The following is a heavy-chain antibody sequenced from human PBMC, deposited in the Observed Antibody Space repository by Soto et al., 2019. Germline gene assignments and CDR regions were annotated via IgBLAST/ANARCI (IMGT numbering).Heavy chain of an antibody. Sequence: GGSLRLSCAASGFTFSSYSMNWVRQAPGKGLEWVSSISSSSSYIYYADSVKGRFTISMENAKNSLYLQMNSLRAEDTAVYYCARDPGPGYCSSTSCRIWSGYDYWGQGTLVTVSS. CDR2: ISSSSSYI. D-gene: IGHD2-2*01. CDR3: ARDPGPGYCSSTSCRIWSGYDY. V-gene: IGHV3-21*01. J-gene: IGHJ4*02. CDR1: GFTFSSYS.